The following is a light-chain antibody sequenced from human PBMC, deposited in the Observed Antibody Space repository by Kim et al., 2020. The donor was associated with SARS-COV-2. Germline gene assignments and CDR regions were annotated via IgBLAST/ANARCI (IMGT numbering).Light chain of an antibody. J-gene: IGKJ1*01. V-gene: IGKV1-39*01. Sequence: ASVGDRVTITCRASQSIATYLNWYQHKPGQAPNLLIYAASSLQSGVPSRFSGSGSGTDFTLTISSLQPEDIATYYCQQSYLTPRTFGQGTKVEIK. CDR2: AAS. CDR3: QQSYLTPRT. CDR1: QSIATY.